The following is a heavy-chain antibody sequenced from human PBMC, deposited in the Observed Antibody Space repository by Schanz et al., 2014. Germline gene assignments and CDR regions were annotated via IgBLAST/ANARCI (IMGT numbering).Heavy chain of an antibody. D-gene: IGHD6-6*01. CDR1: GYTFTNFY. Sequence: QVLQVQSGSELKKPGTSVKVSCKASGYTFTNFYIHWVRQAPGQGLEWVGIINLSGGSTNNAQKLQGRVTMTTDTSTSTAYMELSSLRSEDTAVYYCARDQSPYTNSSDVRYFDYWGQGSLVTVSS. J-gene: IGHJ4*02. V-gene: IGHV1-46*01. CDR3: ARDQSPYTNSSDVRYFDY. CDR2: INLSGGST.